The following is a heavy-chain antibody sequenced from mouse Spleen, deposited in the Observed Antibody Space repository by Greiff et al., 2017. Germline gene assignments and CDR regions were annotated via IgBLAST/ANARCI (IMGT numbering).Heavy chain of an antibody. D-gene: IGHD2-5*01. J-gene: IGHJ2*01. Sequence: QVQLQQPGAELVMPGASVKLSCKASGYTFTSYWMHWVKQRPGQGLEWIGELDPSDSYTNYNQKFKGKATLTVDKSSSTAYMKLGSLTSEDSAVDYCARKAYYSNYEYFDYWGQGTTLTVSS. CDR3: ARKAYYSNYEYFDY. CDR1: GYTFTSYW. CDR2: LDPSDSYT. V-gene: IGHV1-69*01.